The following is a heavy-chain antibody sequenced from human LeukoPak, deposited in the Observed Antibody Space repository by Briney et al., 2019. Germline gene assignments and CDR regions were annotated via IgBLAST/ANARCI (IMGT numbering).Heavy chain of an antibody. J-gene: IGHJ4*02. V-gene: IGHV3-21*01. CDR1: GFIFSSYS. CDR2: ISGSSSHR. Sequence: GGSLRLSCAASGFIFSSYSMNWVRQAPGKGPEWVSSISGSSSHRYYADSVVGRFTVSRDNAKNSLFLQMNSLRAEDTAVYYCARIGGSVDIGWFFDYWGQGTLVTVSS. CDR3: ARIGGSVDIGWFFDY. D-gene: IGHD6-19*01.